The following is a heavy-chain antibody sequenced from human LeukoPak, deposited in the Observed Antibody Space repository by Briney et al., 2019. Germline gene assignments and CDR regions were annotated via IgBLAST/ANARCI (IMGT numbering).Heavy chain of an antibody. CDR3: ARDRRYAFDI. J-gene: IGHJ3*02. Sequence: NPSQTLSLTCTVSGGSISSGGYYWSWIRQPPGKGLEWIGYIYHSGSTYYNPSLKSRVTISVDRSKNQFSLKLSSVTAADTAVYYCARDRRYAFDIWGQGTMVTVSS. CDR2: IYHSGST. CDR1: GGSISSGGYY. V-gene: IGHV4-30-2*01.